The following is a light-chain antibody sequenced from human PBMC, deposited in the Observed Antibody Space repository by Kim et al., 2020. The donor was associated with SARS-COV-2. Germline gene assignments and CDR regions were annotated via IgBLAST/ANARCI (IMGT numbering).Light chain of an antibody. CDR2: GNS. CDR3: QSYDSSLSGLV. V-gene: IGLV1-40*01. Sequence: QSVLTQPPSVSGAPGQRVTISCTGSSSNIGAGYDVHWYQQLPGTAPKLLIHGNSNRPSGVPDRFSGSKSGTSASLAITGLQAEDEADYYCQSYDSSLSGLVFGGGTQLTVL. J-gene: IGLJ3*02. CDR1: SSNIGAGYD.